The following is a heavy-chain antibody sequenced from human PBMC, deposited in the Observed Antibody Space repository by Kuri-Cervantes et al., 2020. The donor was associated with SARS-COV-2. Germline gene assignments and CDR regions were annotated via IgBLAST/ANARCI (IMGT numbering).Heavy chain of an antibody. Sequence: GGSLRLSCAASGFTFSSYSMNWVRQAPGKGLEWVSSISSSSSYIYYADSVKGRFTISRDNAKNSLYLQMNSLRAEDTAVYYCARTFVGYYYMDVWGKGTTVTVSS. J-gene: IGHJ6*03. D-gene: IGHD3-3*02. CDR2: ISSSSSYI. CDR3: ARTFVGYYYMDV. CDR1: GFTFSSYS. V-gene: IGHV3-21*01.